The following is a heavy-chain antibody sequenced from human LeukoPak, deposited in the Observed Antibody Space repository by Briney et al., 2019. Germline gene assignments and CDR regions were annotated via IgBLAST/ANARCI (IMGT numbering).Heavy chain of an antibody. Sequence: GGSLRLSCAASGFTFRSYTMNWVRQALGKGLEWVSSISSSSSSIYYADSVKGRFTISRDNAKKSLYLQMNSLRAEDTAMYYCARGFCTSTSCYGSYWGQGTLVTVSS. V-gene: IGHV3-21*01. CDR3: ARGFCTSTSCYGSY. CDR1: GFTFRSYT. J-gene: IGHJ4*02. D-gene: IGHD2-2*01. CDR2: ISSSSSSI.